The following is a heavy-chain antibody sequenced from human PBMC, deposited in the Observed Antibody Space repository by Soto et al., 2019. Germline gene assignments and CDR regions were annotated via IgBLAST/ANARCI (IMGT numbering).Heavy chain of an antibody. CDR1: GGTFSSYA. Sequence: SVKVSCKASGGTFSSYAISWVRQAPGQGLEWMGGIIPTFGTANYAQKFQGRVTITADESTSTAYMELSSLRSEDTAVYYCARVITGDYLYYYGMDVRGQGTTVTGSS. J-gene: IGHJ6*02. CDR2: IIPTFGTA. D-gene: IGHD4-17*01. V-gene: IGHV1-69*13. CDR3: ARVITGDYLYYYGMDV.